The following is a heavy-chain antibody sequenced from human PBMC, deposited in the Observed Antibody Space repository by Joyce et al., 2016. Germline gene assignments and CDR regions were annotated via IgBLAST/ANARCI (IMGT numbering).Heavy chain of an antibody. D-gene: IGHD2-21*01. CDR2: IRGKIYNYAT. V-gene: IGHV3-73*02. Sequence: EVRLVESGGGLVPPGGSLKLSCAASGFNFSGSAIHWVRQASGKGVEGLGRIRGKIYNYATAYAGSMKGRFAVSRDDSHNTAYLQMNSLTIEDTALYYCVRRETGIGDWGQGTQVTVSS. CDR1: GFNFSGSA. J-gene: IGHJ1*01. CDR3: VRRETGIGD.